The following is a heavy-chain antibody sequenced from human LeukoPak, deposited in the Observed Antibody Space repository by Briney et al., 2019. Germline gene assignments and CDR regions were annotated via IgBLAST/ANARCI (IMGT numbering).Heavy chain of an antibody. D-gene: IGHD3-22*01. V-gene: IGHV1-69*13. Sequence: SVKVSCKASGYTFTGYYMHWVRQAPGQGLEWMGGIIPIFGTANYAQKFQGRVTITADESTSTAYMELSSLRSEDTAVYYCARGPYYYDSSGYVSILYYFDYWGQGTLVTVSS. J-gene: IGHJ4*02. CDR1: GYTFTGYY. CDR2: IIPIFGTA. CDR3: ARGPYYYDSSGYVSILYYFDY.